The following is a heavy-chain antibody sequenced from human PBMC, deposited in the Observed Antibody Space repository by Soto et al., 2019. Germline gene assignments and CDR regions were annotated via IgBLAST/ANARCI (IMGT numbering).Heavy chain of an antibody. J-gene: IGHJ6*02. CDR3: ARISSVDPYGYVNGGLDV. Sequence: SETLSLTCSVPGGSVMSYYWSWIRQSPEKGLEWIGYIYHSGKTNYNPSLKSRVTMSVDTSKNQLSLRLSSVTATDTAVYFCARISSVDPYGYVNGGLDVWGQGTTVTVSS. V-gene: IGHV4-59*02. D-gene: IGHD5-18*01. CDR1: GGSVMSYY. CDR2: IYHSGKT.